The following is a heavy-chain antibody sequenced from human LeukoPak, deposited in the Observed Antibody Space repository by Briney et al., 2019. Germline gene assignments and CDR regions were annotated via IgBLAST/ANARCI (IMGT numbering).Heavy chain of an antibody. CDR1: GFTFSSYS. V-gene: IGHV3-21*01. CDR2: ISSSSSYI. D-gene: IGHD6-13*01. CDR3: ARDTYSSNFNYYYGMDV. J-gene: IGHJ6*02. Sequence: GGSLRLSCAASGFTFSSYSMNWVRQAPGKGLEWVSSISSSSSYIYYADSVKGRFTISRDNAKNSLYLQMNSLRAEDTAVYYCARDTYSSNFNYYYGMDVWGQGTTVTVSS.